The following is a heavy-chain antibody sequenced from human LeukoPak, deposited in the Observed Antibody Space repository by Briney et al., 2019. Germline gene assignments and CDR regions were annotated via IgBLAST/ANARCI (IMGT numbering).Heavy chain of an antibody. D-gene: IGHD2-21*02. CDR1: GYSFTSYW. J-gene: IGHJ2*01. CDR2: IYPGDSDT. Sequence: GESLKISCKGSGYSFTSYWIGWVRQMPEKGLEWMGIIYPGDSDTRYSPSFQGQVTISADKSISTAYLQWSSLKASDTAMYYCARVVTAADWYFDLWGRGTLVTVSS. CDR3: ARVVTAADWYFDL. V-gene: IGHV5-51*01.